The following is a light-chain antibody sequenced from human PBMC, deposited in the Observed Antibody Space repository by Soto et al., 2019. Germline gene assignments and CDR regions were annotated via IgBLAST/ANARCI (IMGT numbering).Light chain of an antibody. Sequence: EIVMTQSPATLSVSPGERATLSCRASQSVSRNLAWYQQKPGQAPRLLIYGASTRATGIPGRFSGSGSGTEFTLTISRLEPEDFAVYYCHYYGSSPLTFGGGTKVDIK. J-gene: IGKJ4*01. CDR3: HYYGSSPLT. CDR1: QSVSRN. CDR2: GAS. V-gene: IGKV3D-15*02.